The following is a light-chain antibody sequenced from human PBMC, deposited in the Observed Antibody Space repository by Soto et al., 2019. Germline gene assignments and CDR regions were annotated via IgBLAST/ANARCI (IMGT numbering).Light chain of an antibody. Sequence: SSELTQPPSVSVSPGQTARISCSGHALPKQYAYWYQQKSGQAPVLVIYRDTERPSGIPERFSGSSSGTTVTLTISGVQAEDEADYYCQSADSSGSWVFGGGTKLTVL. CDR2: RDT. CDR1: ALPKQY. CDR3: QSADSSGSWV. J-gene: IGLJ3*02. V-gene: IGLV3-25*02.